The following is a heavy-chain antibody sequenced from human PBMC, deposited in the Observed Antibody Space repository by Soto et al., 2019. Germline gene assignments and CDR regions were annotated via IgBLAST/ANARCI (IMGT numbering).Heavy chain of an antibody. J-gene: IGHJ4*02. CDR3: ARDHSSSCQSDGIDY. V-gene: IGHV1-69*08. D-gene: IGHD6-13*01. CDR1: GGTFSSYT. Sequence: QVQLVQSGAEVKKPGSSVKVSCKASGGTFSSYTISWVRQVPGQGLEWMGRIFPILGIANYAQKFQGRVTITADNSTSTAYMELSSLRSEDTAVYYCARDHSSSCQSDGIDYWGQGTLVTVSS. CDR2: IFPILGIA.